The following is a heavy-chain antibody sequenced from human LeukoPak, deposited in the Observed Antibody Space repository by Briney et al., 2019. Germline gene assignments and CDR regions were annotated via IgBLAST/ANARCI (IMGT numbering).Heavy chain of an antibody. CDR3: AKDGPYHNILTGYRRTSAYYFDF. CDR2: IRYDGSNK. V-gene: IGHV3-30*02. Sequence: SGGSLRLSCAASGFTFSNYGMHWVRQAPGKGLEWVAFIRYDGSNKYYADSVKGRFTISRDSSKNTLYLQVNSLRTEDTAVYYRAKDGPYHNILTGYRRTSAYYFDFWGQGTLVTVSS. D-gene: IGHD3-9*01. CDR1: GFTFSNYG. J-gene: IGHJ4*02.